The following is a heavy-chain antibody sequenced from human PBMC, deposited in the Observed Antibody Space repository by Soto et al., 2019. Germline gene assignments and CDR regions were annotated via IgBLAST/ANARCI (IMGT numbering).Heavy chain of an antibody. CDR3: ARAPLYYYDSSGYDGGMDV. D-gene: IGHD3-22*01. Sequence: GWSLRLSCAASGFTFSSYAMHWVRQAPGKGLEWVAVISYDGSNKYYADSVKGRFTISRDNSKNTLYLQMNSLRAEDTAVYYCARAPLYYYDSSGYDGGMDVWGQGTTVTVYS. CDR2: ISYDGSNK. CDR1: GFTFSSYA. J-gene: IGHJ6*02. V-gene: IGHV3-30-3*01.